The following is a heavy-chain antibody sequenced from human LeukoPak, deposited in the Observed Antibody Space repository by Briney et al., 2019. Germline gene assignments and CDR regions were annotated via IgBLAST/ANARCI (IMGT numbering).Heavy chain of an antibody. D-gene: IGHD1-1*01. CDR3: ARDRQLERRVDAFDI. Sequence: GSLRLSCAASGFTFSDYYMSWIRQAPGKGLEWVSYISGSGSTVYYAASVRGRFTISRDNSKNTLYLQMNSLRAEDTAVYYCARDRQLERRVDAFDIWGQGTMVTVSS. V-gene: IGHV3-11*04. CDR1: GFTFSDYY. J-gene: IGHJ3*02. CDR2: ISGSGSTV.